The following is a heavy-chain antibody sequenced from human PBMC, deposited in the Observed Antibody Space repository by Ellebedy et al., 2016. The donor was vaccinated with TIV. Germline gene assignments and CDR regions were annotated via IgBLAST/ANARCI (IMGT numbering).Heavy chain of an antibody. D-gene: IGHD1-1*01. V-gene: IGHV4-34*01. CDR3: ARRLERRSPYNWFDP. CDR1: GGSFSGYY. Sequence: SETLSLTCAVYGGSFSGYYWSWIRQPPGKGLEWIGEINHSGSTNYNPSLKSRVTISVGTSKNQFSLKLSSVTAADTAVYYCARRLERRSPYNWFDPWGQGTLVTVSS. CDR2: INHSGST. J-gene: IGHJ5*02.